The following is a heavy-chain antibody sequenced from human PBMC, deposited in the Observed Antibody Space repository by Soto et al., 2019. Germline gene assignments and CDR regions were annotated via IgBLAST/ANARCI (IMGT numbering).Heavy chain of an antibody. CDR3: GRDFGGSGGCADSIDI. CDR1: GVIFSTYA. D-gene: IGHD4-4*01. J-gene: IGHJ3*02. Sequence: QVQLVESGGGVVQPGRSLRLSCAASGVIFSTYAMHWVRQAPGKGLEWVAAVANDGGNTYYVDSVKGRFTISTDSSKKMVYLQMDSLRPEDTAVYYCGRDFGGSGGCADSIDIWGQGTVVTVSS. CDR2: VANDGGNT. V-gene: IGHV3-30*04.